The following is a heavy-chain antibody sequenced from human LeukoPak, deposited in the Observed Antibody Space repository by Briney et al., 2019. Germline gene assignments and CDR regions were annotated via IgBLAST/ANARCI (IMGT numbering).Heavy chain of an antibody. CDR2: IYYSGST. Sequence: PSETLSLTCTVSGASISSGGFYWTWIRQHPGKGLEWIGFIYYSGSTYYNPSLKSQISISVDMSNNQFSLTLNSVTAADTAVYYCARTSNSYGYSGLDYWGQGTLVTVSS. CDR1: GASISSGGFY. D-gene: IGHD5-18*01. V-gene: IGHV4-31*01. CDR3: ARTSNSYGYSGLDY. J-gene: IGHJ4*02.